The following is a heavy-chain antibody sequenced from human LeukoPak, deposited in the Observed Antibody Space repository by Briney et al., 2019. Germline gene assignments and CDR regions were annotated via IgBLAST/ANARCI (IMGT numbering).Heavy chain of an antibody. Sequence: SETLSLTCTVSGGSISTYYWSWIRQPPGKGLEWIGYIYYTGSTNYNPSLKSRVTIPVDTSKNQFSLKLSSVTAADTAVYYCARELAMPPYYYYGMDVWGQGTTVTVSS. D-gene: IGHD2-2*01. CDR1: GGSISTYY. J-gene: IGHJ6*02. V-gene: IGHV4-59*01. CDR2: IYYTGST. CDR3: ARELAMPPYYYYGMDV.